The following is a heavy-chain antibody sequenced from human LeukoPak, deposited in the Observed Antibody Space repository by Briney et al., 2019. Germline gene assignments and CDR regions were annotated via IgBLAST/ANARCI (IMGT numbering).Heavy chain of an antibody. V-gene: IGHV1-69*05. CDR2: IIPIFGTA. J-gene: IGHJ4*02. CDR1: GGTFSSYA. D-gene: IGHD2-2*01. CDR3: ARDHCSSTSCYTRGLDY. Sequence: GASVKVSCKASGGTFSSYAISWVRQAPGQGLEWMGGIIPIFGTANYAQKFQGRVTITTDESTSTAYMELRSLRSEATAVYYYARDHCSSTSCYTRGLDYWGQGTLVTVSS.